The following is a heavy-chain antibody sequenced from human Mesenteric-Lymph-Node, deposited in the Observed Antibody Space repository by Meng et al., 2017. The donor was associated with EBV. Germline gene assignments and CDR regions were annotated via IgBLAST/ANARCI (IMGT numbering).Heavy chain of an antibody. J-gene: IGHJ4*02. V-gene: IGHV4-4*02. Sequence: QVQLQGSGPGLGKPSGTLSLTCSVSGGDISSSSWWSWVRQPPGKGLEWLGEIYHSSGTTTYNPSLKSRVTISLDKSKNQFSLNLSSVTAADTAVYYCARLPPTTGYGTARSYWGQGTLVTVSS. CDR3: ARLPPTTGYGTARSY. CDR1: GGDISSSSW. D-gene: IGHD6-13*01. CDR2: IYHSSGTT.